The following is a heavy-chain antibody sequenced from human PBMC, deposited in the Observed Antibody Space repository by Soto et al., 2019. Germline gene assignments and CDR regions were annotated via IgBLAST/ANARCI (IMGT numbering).Heavy chain of an antibody. D-gene: IGHD3-22*01. V-gene: IGHV2-5*01. CDR3: AHRIYDSSGQDRFDY. CDR2: IYWNDDK. J-gene: IGHJ4*02. CDR1: GFSLSTSGVG. Sequence: QITLKESGPTLVKPTQTLTLTCTFSGFSLSTSGVGVGWIRQPPGKALEWLALIYWNDDKRYNSSLKSRLTLTRGASKDQVALTMTNMDPVDTATYYCAHRIYDSSGQDRFDYWGQGALVTVSS.